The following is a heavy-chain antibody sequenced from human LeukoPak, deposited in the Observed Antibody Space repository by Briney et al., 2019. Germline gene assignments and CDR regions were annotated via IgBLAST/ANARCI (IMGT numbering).Heavy chain of an antibody. Sequence: PSETLSLTCTVSGCSISSSRYCWVWIRQPPGKGLEGIGSIDYSGSTYYNPALESRVSVSVDTSKNQFSLKLNSVTAADTAVYYCARHGGLKYGGYEKRFDYWGQGTLVTVSS. CDR1: GCSISSSRYC. V-gene: IGHV4-39*01. J-gene: IGHJ4*02. D-gene: IGHD5-12*01. CDR3: ARHGGLKYGGYEKRFDY. CDR2: IDYSGST.